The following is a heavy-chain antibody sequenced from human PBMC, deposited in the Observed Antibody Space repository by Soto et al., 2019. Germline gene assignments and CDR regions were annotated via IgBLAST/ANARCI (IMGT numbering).Heavy chain of an antibody. CDR1: GGSISSNY. CDR3: ARYRREAVAGYTLDN. CDR2: VYNSGST. V-gene: IGHV4-59*01. D-gene: IGHD6-13*01. Sequence: SETLSLTCTVSGGSISSNYWTWIPQPPGKGLEWIGYVYNSGSTNYNPSLKSRVTISEDTSKSQFSLKVNSMTAADTAVYYCARYRREAVAGYTLDNWGQGILVTVSS. J-gene: IGHJ4*02.